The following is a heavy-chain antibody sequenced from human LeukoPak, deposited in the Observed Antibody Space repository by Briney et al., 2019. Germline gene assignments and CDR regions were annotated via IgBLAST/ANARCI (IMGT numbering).Heavy chain of an antibody. CDR1: GFTFSSYG. Sequence: PGGSLRLSCAASGFTFSSYGMHWVRQAPGKGLEWVAFIRYDGSNKYYADSVKGRFTISRDNSKNTLYLQMNSLRAEDTAVYYCAKGEVATIKPFDYWGQGTLVTVSS. J-gene: IGHJ4*02. V-gene: IGHV3-30*02. D-gene: IGHD5-12*01. CDR3: AKGEVATIKPFDY. CDR2: IRYDGSNK.